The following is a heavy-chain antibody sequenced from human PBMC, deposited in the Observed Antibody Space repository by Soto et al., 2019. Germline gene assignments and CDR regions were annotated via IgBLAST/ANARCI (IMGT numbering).Heavy chain of an antibody. J-gene: IGHJ6*02. CDR1: GYTFTGYY. D-gene: IGHD5-12*01. V-gene: IGHV1-2*04. CDR2: INPNSGGT. Sequence: ASVKVSCKASGYTFTGYYMHWVLQAPGQGLEWMGWINPNSGGTNYAQKFQGWVTMTRDTSISTAYMELSRLRSDDTAVYYCARDPINIVATTYYGMDVWGQGTTVTVSS. CDR3: ARDPINIVATTYYGMDV.